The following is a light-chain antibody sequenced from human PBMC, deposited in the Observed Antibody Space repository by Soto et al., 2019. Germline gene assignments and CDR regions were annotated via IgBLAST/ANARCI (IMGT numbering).Light chain of an antibody. V-gene: IGKV1-5*01. J-gene: IGKJ1*01. CDR2: DVS. Sequence: DITMTQSPSTLSASVGDRVTITCRASQSISSWLAWYQQKPGKAPNLLIYDVSNLESGVPSRFSGSGSGTEFTLTISSLQADDFATYYCQQYNSYSPWTFGQGTKVDIK. CDR3: QQYNSYSPWT. CDR1: QSISSW.